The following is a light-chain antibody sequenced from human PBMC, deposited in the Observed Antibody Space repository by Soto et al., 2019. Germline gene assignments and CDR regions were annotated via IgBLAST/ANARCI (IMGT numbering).Light chain of an antibody. CDR1: QSLVTADGHTF. CDR3: LQLSHVPYT. V-gene: IGKV2-24*01. J-gene: IGKJ2*01. CDR2: KVS. Sequence: DVVLTQPPLSSPVSLGQPASISCRSSQSLVTADGHTFLSWLQQRPGQPPRVLIYKVSNRFSVVPGKISGSGGGTDFPLKISRVEADDGGIYYCLQLSHVPYTFGQGTKLETK.